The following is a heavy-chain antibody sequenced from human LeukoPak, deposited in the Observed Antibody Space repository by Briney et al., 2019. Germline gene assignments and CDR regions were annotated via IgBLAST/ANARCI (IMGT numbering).Heavy chain of an antibody. V-gene: IGHV3-21*01. J-gene: IGHJ4*02. CDR2: ISSSSYI. CDR3: AREFDSTSRSEVDC. D-gene: IGHD2-2*01. Sequence: GGSLRLSCAASGFTFSSYSMNWVRQAPGKGLEWVSSISSSSYIYYADSVKGRFTISRDNAKNSLYLQMNSLRAEDTAVYYCAREFDSTSRSEVDCWGQGTLVTVSS. CDR1: GFTFSSYS.